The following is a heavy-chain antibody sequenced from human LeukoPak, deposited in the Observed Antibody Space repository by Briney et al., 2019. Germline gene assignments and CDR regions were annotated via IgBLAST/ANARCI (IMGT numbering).Heavy chain of an antibody. D-gene: IGHD3-22*01. J-gene: IGHJ4*02. CDR2: IYYSGST. CDR3: ARRTYFYDSSGYYFDY. V-gene: IGHV4-59*01. Sequence: SETLSLTCTVSGGSISSYYWSWIRQPPAKGLECVGDIYYSGSTNYNPSLKSRVTISVDTSKNQFSLKLSSVTAADTAVYYCARRTYFYDSSGYYFDYWGQGTLVTVSS. CDR1: GGSISSYY.